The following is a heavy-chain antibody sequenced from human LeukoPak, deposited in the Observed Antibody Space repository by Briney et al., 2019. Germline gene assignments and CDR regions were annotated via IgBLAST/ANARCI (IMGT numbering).Heavy chain of an antibody. V-gene: IGHV3-23*01. J-gene: IGHJ4*02. CDR1: GFTFSSYA. CDR2: ISGSGGST. CDR3: ARGSKPPSYYYDSSGTYFDY. D-gene: IGHD3-22*01. Sequence: PGGSLRLSCAASGFTFSSYAMSWVRQAPGKGLEWVSAISGSGGSTYYADSVKGRFTISRDNSKNTLYLQMNSLRAEDTAVYYCARGSKPPSYYYDSSGTYFDYWGQGTLVTVSS.